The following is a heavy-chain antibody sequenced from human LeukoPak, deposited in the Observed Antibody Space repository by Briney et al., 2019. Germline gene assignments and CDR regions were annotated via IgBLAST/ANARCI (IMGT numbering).Heavy chain of an antibody. CDR3: ARDYEVEYYFDY. CDR1: GGSISSGSYY. V-gene: IGHV4-61*02. J-gene: IGHJ4*02. CDR2: IYTSGST. Sequence: SQTLSLTCTVSGGSISSGSYYWSWIRQPAGKGLEWIGRIYTSGSTNYNPSLKSRVTIPVDTSKNQFSLKLSSVTAADTAVYYCARDYEVEYYFDYWGQGTLVTVSS. D-gene: IGHD5-12*01.